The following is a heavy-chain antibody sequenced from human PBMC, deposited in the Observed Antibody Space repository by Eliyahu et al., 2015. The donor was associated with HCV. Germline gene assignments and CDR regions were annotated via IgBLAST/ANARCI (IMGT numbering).Heavy chain of an antibody. J-gene: IGHJ5*02. V-gene: IGHV4-38-2*01. CDR2: IYHSGST. D-gene: IGHD6-13*01. CDR3: ARGDSSTWYGWFDP. Sequence: QVQLQESGPGLVKPSETLSLTCAVSGYSISSGYYWGWIRQPPGKGLEWIGSIYHSGSTYYNPSLKSRVTISVDTSKNQFSLKLSSVTAADTAVYYCARGDSSTWYGWFDPWGQGTLVTVSS. CDR1: GYSISSGYY.